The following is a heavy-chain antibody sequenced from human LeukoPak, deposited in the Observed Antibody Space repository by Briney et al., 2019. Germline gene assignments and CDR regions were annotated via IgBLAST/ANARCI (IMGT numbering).Heavy chain of an antibody. CDR2: ISYDGGNK. Sequence: GGSLRLSCAASGFTFSSYAMHWVRQAPGKGLEWVAVISYDGGNKYYADSVKGRFTISRDNSKNTLYLQMNSLRAEDTAVYYCVHACGGDCSVFDYWGQGTLVTVSS. D-gene: IGHD2-21*02. V-gene: IGHV3-30-3*01. J-gene: IGHJ4*02. CDR3: VHACGGDCSVFDY. CDR1: GFTFSSYA.